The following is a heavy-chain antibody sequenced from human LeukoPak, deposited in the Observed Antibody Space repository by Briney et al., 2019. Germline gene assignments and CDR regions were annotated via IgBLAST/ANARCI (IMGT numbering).Heavy chain of an antibody. J-gene: IGHJ6*03. Sequence: PSETLSLTCTVCVGSTSGDYWSWIRKPAGRGLEWIGRINTSGNINYNPSLKRRVTMSLDTSKNQFALNLRAVTAADTAVYYCARGWAYMDVWGKGTTVTVSS. V-gene: IGHV4-4*07. CDR2: INTSGNI. D-gene: IGHD1-26*01. CDR1: VGSTSGDY. CDR3: ARGWAYMDV.